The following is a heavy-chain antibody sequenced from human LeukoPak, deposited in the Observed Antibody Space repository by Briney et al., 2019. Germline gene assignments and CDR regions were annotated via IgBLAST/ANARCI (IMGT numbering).Heavy chain of an antibody. D-gene: IGHD5-24*01. CDR2: ISGSGGST. Sequence: GGSLRLSCAASGFTFSSYAMSWVRQAPGKGLEWVSAISGSGGSTYYADSVKGRFTISRDNSKNTPYLQMNSLRAEDTAVYYCARDPPGRVATIYGMDVWGQGTTVTVSS. V-gene: IGHV3-23*01. CDR3: ARDPPGRVATIYGMDV. J-gene: IGHJ6*02. CDR1: GFTFSSYA.